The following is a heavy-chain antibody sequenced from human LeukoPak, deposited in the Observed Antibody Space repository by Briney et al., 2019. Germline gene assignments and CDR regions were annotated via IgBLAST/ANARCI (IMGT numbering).Heavy chain of an antibody. V-gene: IGHV1-2*02. D-gene: IGHD3-10*01. J-gene: IGHJ4*02. Sequence: GASVKVSCKASGYTFTDYYMHWVRQAPGQGLEWMGWINPNSGGTNYAQKFQGRVTMTRDTSISTAYMELSRLRSDDTAVYYCARAQYYGSGSYYHYWGQGTLVTVSS. CDR2: INPNSGGT. CDR1: GYTFTDYY. CDR3: ARAQYYGSGSYYHY.